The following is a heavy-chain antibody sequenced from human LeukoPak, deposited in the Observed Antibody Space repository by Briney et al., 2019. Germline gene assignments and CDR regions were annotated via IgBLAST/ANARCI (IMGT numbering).Heavy chain of an antibody. J-gene: IGHJ6*03. V-gene: IGHV1-18*01. Sequence: ASVKVSCKASGYTFTSYGISWVRQAPGQGLEWMGWISAYNGNTNYAQKLQGRVTMTTDTSTSTAYMELRSLRSDDTAVYYCATLERFTYYMDVWGKGTTVTVSS. D-gene: IGHD1-1*01. CDR3: ATLERFTYYMDV. CDR1: GYTFTSYG. CDR2: ISAYNGNT.